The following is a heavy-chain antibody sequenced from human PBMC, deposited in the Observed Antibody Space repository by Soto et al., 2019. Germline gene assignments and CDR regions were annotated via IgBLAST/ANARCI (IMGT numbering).Heavy chain of an antibody. CDR1: EFTFSGSA. V-gene: IGHV3-73*01. CDR2: IRSSANSYAT. CDR3: TSRVFFSGGSCERLDY. J-gene: IGHJ4*02. Sequence: EVQLVESGGGLVQPGGSLKLSCAASEFTFSGSAIHWVRQASGKGLEWVGRIRSSANSYATSYAASVKGRFTIVRDDSKNKAFLQKNSVKSEDTAVYYCTSRVFFSGGSCERLDYWGQGTLVTVSS. D-gene: IGHD2-15*01.